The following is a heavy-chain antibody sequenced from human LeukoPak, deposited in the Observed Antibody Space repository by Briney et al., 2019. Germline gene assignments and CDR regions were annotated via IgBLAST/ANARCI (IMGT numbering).Heavy chain of an antibody. V-gene: IGHV1-18*01. J-gene: IGHJ6*02. CDR2: ISAYNGNT. CDR1: GYTFTSYG. CDR3: ARELWEDIVVVPAATPTGMDV. D-gene: IGHD2-2*01. Sequence: SVKVSCKASGYTFTSYGISWVRQAPGQGLEWMGWISAYNGNTNYAQKLQGRVTMTTDTSTSTAYMELRSLRSDDTAVYYCARELWEDIVVVPAATPTGMDVWGQGTTVTVSS.